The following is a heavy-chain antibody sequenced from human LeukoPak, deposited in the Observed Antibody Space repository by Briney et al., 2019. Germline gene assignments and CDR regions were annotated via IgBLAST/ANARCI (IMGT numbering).Heavy chain of an antibody. V-gene: IGHV5-51*01. J-gene: IGHJ4*02. D-gene: IGHD5-12*01. Sequence: GGSLEISCKGSGSSFTSYWIGWVRQLPGKGLEWMGIIYPGDSDTRYSPSFQGQVTFSADKSISTSYLQWSSLKVSDTAMYYCARLRGAWLRLLDPNFDYWGQGTLVTVTS. CDR3: ARLRGAWLRLLDPNFDY. CDR2: IYPGDSDT. CDR1: GSSFTSYW.